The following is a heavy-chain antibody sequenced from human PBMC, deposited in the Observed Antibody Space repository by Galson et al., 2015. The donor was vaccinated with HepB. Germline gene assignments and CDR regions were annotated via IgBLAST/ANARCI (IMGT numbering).Heavy chain of an antibody. CDR1: GFTFSSYT. CDR2: ISSSGSNI. V-gene: IGHV3-48*01. CDR3: ARGGGSYAYFDS. J-gene: IGHJ4*02. D-gene: IGHD1-26*01. Sequence: SLRLSCAASGFTFSSYTMNWVRQAPGKGLEWLSHISSSGSNIYYADSGKGRFTISRDNAQNSLYLQMNSLRAEDTAVYYCARGGGSYAYFDSWGQGTLVTVSS.